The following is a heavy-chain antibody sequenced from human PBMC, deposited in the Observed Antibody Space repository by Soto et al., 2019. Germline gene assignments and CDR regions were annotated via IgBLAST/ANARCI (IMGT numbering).Heavy chain of an antibody. CDR2: IWYDGSNK. D-gene: IGHD3-9*01. V-gene: IGHV3-33*01. CDR3: ARDKGLRYFDWLGYYFDY. CDR1: GFTFSSYG. Sequence: QVQLVESGGGVVQPGRSLRLSCAASGFTFSSYGMHWVRQAPGKGLEWVAVIWYDGSNKYYADYVKGRFTISRDNSKNTLYLQMNSLRAEDTAVYYCARDKGLRYFDWLGYYFDYWGQGTLVTVSS. J-gene: IGHJ4*02.